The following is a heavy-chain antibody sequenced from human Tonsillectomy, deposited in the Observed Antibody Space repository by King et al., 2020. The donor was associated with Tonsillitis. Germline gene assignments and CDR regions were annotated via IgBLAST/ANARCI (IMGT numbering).Heavy chain of an antibody. V-gene: IGHV3-72*01. CDR3: TGVTLIYYLDY. Sequence: QLVQSGGGLVQPGGSLRLSCAASGFTFSDHYMDWVRQAPGKGLEWVGRTRNKANSYTTEYAASVKGRFTISRDDSKNSVYLHMNSLKSEDTAVYYCTGVTLIYYLDYWGQGTLVTVSS. D-gene: IGHD3-10*01. J-gene: IGHJ4*02. CDR2: TRNKANSYTT. CDR1: GFTFSDHY.